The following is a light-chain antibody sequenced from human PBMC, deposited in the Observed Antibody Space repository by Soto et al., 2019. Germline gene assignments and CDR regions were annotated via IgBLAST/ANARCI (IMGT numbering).Light chain of an antibody. Sequence: DIVMTQSPDSLAVSLGERATINCKSSQSVLVTPDNKNNLAWYQQKPGQPPRLLIYWAFFRESGVPDRFSGSESCTDFTLHISNRRAEDVAVYYCQEYFTAPLTFGGGTKEEIK. CDR2: WAF. CDR3: QEYFTAPLT. V-gene: IGKV4-1*01. J-gene: IGKJ4*01. CDR1: QSVLVTPDNKNN.